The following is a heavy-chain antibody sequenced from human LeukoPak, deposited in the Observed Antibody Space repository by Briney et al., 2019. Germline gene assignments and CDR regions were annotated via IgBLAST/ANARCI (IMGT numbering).Heavy chain of an antibody. V-gene: IGHV3-23*01. J-gene: IGHJ4*02. Sequence: PGGSLRLSCAASGFTFSGYAMSWVRQAPGKGLEWVSAITDTGGDTYHADSVKGRLTISRDNSKDTLYLQMISLRAEDTALYYCTKGSSSSRPYYFDYWAREPWSPSPQ. CDR3: TKGSSSSRPYYFDY. CDR2: ITDTGGDT. D-gene: IGHD6-6*01. CDR1: GFTFSGYA.